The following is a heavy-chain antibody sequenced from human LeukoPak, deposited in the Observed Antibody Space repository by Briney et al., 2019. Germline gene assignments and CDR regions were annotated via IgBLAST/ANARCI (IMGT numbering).Heavy chain of an antibody. J-gene: IGHJ4*02. CDR2: IYYSEM. CDR1: GGSISSGDYY. D-gene: IGHD7-27*01. V-gene: IGHV4-30-4*01. CDR3: ARDGPAGEGNLDY. Sequence: SSETLSLTCTVSGGSISSGDYYWSWIRQPPGKGLEWIGYIYYSEMYNNPSLKSRVTISVDTSKNQFSLQLNSVTPEDTAVYYCARDGPAGEGNLDYWGQGTLVTVSS.